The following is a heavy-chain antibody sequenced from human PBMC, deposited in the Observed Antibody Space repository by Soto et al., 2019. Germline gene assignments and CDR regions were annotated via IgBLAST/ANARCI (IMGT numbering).Heavy chain of an antibody. CDR2: ISSSSSYI. D-gene: IGHD3-10*01. V-gene: IGHV3-21*01. Sequence: PGGSLRLSCAASGFTFSSYSMNWVRQAPGKGLEWVSSISSSSSYIYYADTVKGRFTISRDNAKNSLYLQMNSLRAEDTAVYYCARAFVYGSGLGPWGQGTLVTVSS. CDR3: ARAFVYGSGLGP. J-gene: IGHJ5*02. CDR1: GFTFSSYS.